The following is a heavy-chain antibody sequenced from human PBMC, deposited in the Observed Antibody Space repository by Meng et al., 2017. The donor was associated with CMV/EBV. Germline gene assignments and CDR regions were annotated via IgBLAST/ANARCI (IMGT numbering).Heavy chain of an antibody. Sequence: FILSYHYIAWVRQAPGKGLEWVGRSGNKASSYITEYAASVNGRFTFSRDDSENSLYLQMNSLKSEDTAVYYCTRGYSGINIYAFDIWGQGTMVTVSS. J-gene: IGHJ3*02. V-gene: IGHV3-72*01. CDR1: FILSYHY. CDR2: SGNKASSYIT. CDR3: TRGYSGINIYAFDI. D-gene: IGHD1-26*01.